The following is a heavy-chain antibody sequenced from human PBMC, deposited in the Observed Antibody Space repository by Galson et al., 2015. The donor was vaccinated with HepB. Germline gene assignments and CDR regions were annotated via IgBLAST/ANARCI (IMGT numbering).Heavy chain of an antibody. CDR2: INPSDGST. D-gene: IGHD4-17*01. Sequence: SVKVSCKASGYTFTSYYMHWVRQAPGQGLEWMGIINPSDGSTSYAQKLQGRVTMTRDTSTSTVYMELSGLRSEDTAVYYCARGYGDYLYGMDVWGQGTTVTVSS. CDR1: GYTFTSYY. J-gene: IGHJ6*02. CDR3: ARGYGDYLYGMDV. V-gene: IGHV1-46*04.